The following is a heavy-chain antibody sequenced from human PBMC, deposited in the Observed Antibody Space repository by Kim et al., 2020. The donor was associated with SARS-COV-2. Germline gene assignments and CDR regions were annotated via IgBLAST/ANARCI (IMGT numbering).Heavy chain of an antibody. D-gene: IGHD3-10*01. V-gene: IGHV3-23*01. J-gene: IGHJ3*01. CDR1: GFTFSNFA. CDR2: ISDSGGVT. CDR3: AKNLSPRISRVPGVRMWGPDAFNV. Sequence: GGSLRLSCAASGFTFSNFAMSWVRQTPGKGLEWVSTISDSGGVTYFADSVEGRFTISRDNSKNSLHLQMNSLRADDTAVYYCAKNLSPRISRVPGVRMWGPDAFNVWGQGATVTVSS.